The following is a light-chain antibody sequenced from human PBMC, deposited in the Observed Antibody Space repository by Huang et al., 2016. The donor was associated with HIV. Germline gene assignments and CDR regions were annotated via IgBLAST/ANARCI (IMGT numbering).Light chain of an antibody. Sequence: EIVLTQSPATLSLSPGERATLSCKASQSVSSSVAWYQQKPGQAPRLLIYDTSNRATGIPAMFSGSESGTDFTLTISSLEPEDFAVYYCQQRSNWPLFTFGPGTKVDIK. V-gene: IGKV3-11*01. CDR2: DTS. CDR1: QSVSSS. J-gene: IGKJ3*01. CDR3: QQRSNWPLFT.